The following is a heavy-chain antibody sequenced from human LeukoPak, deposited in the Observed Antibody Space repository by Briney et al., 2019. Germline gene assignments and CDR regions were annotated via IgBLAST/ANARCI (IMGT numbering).Heavy chain of an antibody. D-gene: IGHD1-26*01. V-gene: IGHV3-30*02. J-gene: IGHJ4*02. Sequence: QPGGSLRLSCAASGFNFSTYGIHWVRQAPGKGLEWVAFIRYDGSSKYYADPVKGRFTISRDNSKNTLYLQMNSLRAEDTAVYYCAIRSGSYAHFDYWGQGTLVTVSS. CDR2: IRYDGSSK. CDR3: AIRSGSYAHFDY. CDR1: GFNFSTYG.